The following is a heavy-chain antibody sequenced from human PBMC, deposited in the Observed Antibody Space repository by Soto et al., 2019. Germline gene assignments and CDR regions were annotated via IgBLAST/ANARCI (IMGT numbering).Heavy chain of an antibody. V-gene: IGHV1-18*01. J-gene: IGHJ4*02. CDR2: INTATGNT. D-gene: IGHD2-21*02. CDR3: ARKECTGYCYLFHY. CDR1: GYTFTTFG. Sequence: ASVKISCKASGYTFTTFGISWVRQVPGQGLEWMGWINTATGNTKYAQNFQDSVTMTRDTSTNTAYMELTSLASDDSAVFYCARKECTGYCYLFHYWGQGTLVTVSS.